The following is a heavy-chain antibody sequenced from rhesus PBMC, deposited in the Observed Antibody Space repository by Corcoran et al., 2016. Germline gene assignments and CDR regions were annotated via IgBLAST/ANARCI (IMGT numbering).Heavy chain of an antibody. J-gene: IGHJ4*01. CDR2: INPYNGNT. CDR1: GYTFTDYY. V-gene: IGHV1S2*01. Sequence: QVQLVQSGAEVKKPGSSVKVSCKASGYTFTDYYIHGVRQAPRQGLELMGWINPYNGNTKYTQKFQGRVTMTRDTSPSTAYMELSSMRSEDTAVYYCAREGIAATEALWVYWGQGVLVTVSS. CDR3: AREGIAATEALWVY. D-gene: IGHD6-31*01.